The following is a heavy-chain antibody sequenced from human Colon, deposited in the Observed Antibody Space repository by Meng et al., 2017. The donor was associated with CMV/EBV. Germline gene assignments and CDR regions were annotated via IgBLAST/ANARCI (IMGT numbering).Heavy chain of an antibody. J-gene: IGHJ4*02. CDR1: GNTFTGYD. CDR2: INPSSGGT. D-gene: IGHD3-10*01. CDR3: ARDLRVWFGEFKN. Sequence: VSLGPSGEGVKRPGGSVKVSCKASGNTFTGYDMHWVRQAPGQGLEWMGWINPSSGGTNYAQKFQGRVTMTRDTSISTAYMELSRLRSDDTAVYYCARDLRVWFGEFKNWGQGTLVTVSS. V-gene: IGHV1-2*02.